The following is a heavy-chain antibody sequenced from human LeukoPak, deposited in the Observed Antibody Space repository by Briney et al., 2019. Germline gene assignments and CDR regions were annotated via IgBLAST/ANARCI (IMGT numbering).Heavy chain of an antibody. V-gene: IGHV4-39*01. Sequence: PSETLSLTCTVSGGSIRSSYYYWGWIRQPPGKGLEWIGSIYDSGSTYYNPSLKSRVTISVDTSKNQFSMKLNSVTAADTAVYYCAKGTSSSCYSAPNYWGQGTLVTVSS. D-gene: IGHD2-15*01. CDR3: AKGTSSSCYSAPNY. CDR1: GGSIRSSYYY. J-gene: IGHJ4*02. CDR2: IYDSGST.